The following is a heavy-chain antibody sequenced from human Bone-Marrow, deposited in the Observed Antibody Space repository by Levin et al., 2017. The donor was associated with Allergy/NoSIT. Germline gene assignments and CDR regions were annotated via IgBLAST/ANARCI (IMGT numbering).Heavy chain of an antibody. J-gene: IGHJ1*01. Sequence: SETLSLTCTVSGGSFPGSGDYWDWIRQPPGKGLEWIGTISYSGTTYYSPSLESRVTISVDTSKNEFSLKLSSVTAADTAVYFCARTATPYGSGSMTHSSEYFPHWGQGTLVTVSS. V-gene: IGHV4-39*07. CDR3: ARTATPYGSGSMTHSSEYFPH. D-gene: IGHD3-10*01. CDR2: ISYSGTT. CDR1: GGSFPGSGDY.